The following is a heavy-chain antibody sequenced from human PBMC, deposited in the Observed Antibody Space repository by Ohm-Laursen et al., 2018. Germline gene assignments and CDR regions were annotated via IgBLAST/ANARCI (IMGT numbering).Heavy chain of an antibody. V-gene: IGHV1-69*13. CDR1: GGTFSSYA. Sequence: SVKVSCKVSGGTFSSYAISWVRQAPGQGLEWMGGIIPIFGTANYAQKFQGRVTITADESTSTAYMELSSLRSEDTAVYYCARDRGGGYYDFWSGYYDFDYWGQGTPVTVSS. CDR2: IIPIFGTA. D-gene: IGHD3-3*01. CDR3: ARDRGGGYYDFWSGYYDFDY. J-gene: IGHJ4*02.